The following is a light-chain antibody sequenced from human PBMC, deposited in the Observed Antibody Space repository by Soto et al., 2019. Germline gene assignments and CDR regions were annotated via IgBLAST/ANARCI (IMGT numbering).Light chain of an antibody. CDR3: CSYDADRIYV. CDR1: SSDVGTYNL. CDR2: QGT. V-gene: IGLV2-23*01. Sequence: QSVLTQPASVSGSPGQSITISFTGTSSDVGTYNLVSWYQQHPGKGPKLMIYQGTKRPSGVSNRFSGSKSGNTASLTISDLQAEDEADYFCCSYDADRIYVFGSGTKVTVL. J-gene: IGLJ1*01.